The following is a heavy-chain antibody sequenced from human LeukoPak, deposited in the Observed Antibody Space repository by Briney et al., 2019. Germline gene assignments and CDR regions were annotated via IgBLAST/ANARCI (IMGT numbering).Heavy chain of an antibody. CDR1: GGSVSSYY. CDR3: ASSLWDDSSGYFDY. Sequence: SETLSLTCTVPGGSVSSYYWSWIRQPAGKGLEWIGRIYTSGTTNYNPSLKSRVTMSVDTSKDQFSLKLTSVTAADTAVYYCASSLWDDSSGYFDYWGQGTLVTVSS. CDR2: IYTSGTT. V-gene: IGHV4-4*07. J-gene: IGHJ4*02. D-gene: IGHD3-22*01.